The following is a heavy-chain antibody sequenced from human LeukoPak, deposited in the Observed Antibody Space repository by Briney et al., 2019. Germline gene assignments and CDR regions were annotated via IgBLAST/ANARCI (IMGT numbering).Heavy chain of an antibody. D-gene: IGHD3-10*01. Sequence: GGSLRLSCAASGFTFSSYAMHWVRQAPGKGLEWVAVISYDGSNKYYADSVKGRFTISRDNSKNTLYLQMNSLRAEDTAVYYCARDAEGQWFGELLSCWGQGTLVTVSS. CDR2: ISYDGSNK. CDR1: GFTFSSYA. V-gene: IGHV3-30*04. J-gene: IGHJ4*02. CDR3: ARDAEGQWFGELLSC.